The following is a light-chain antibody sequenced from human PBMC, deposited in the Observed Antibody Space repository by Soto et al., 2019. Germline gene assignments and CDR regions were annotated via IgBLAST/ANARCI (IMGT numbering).Light chain of an antibody. Sequence: QSALTQPASVSGSPGQSITISCTGASSDVGDYNYVSWYQHHPGKAPKLLIYEVNNRPSGVSDRFSGSKSGNVASLTISWLQAEDEADYYCSSYTSSSTYVFGTGTKDTVL. J-gene: IGLJ1*01. CDR1: SSDVGDYNY. CDR3: SSYTSSSTYV. CDR2: EVN. V-gene: IGLV2-14*01.